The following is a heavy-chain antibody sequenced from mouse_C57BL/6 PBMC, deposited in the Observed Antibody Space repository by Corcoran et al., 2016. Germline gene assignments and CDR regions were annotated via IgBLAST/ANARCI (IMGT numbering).Heavy chain of an antibody. CDR2: IYPGDGDT. Sequence: QDQLQQSGAELVKPEASVKISCKASGYAFSSYWMNWVKQRPGKGLEWIGQIYPGDGDTNYNGKFKGKATLTADKSSSTAYMQLSSLTSEDSAVYFCAREGYSNPWFAYWGQGTLVTVSA. CDR1: GYAFSSYW. D-gene: IGHD2-5*01. CDR3: AREGYSNPWFAY. V-gene: IGHV1-80*01. J-gene: IGHJ3*01.